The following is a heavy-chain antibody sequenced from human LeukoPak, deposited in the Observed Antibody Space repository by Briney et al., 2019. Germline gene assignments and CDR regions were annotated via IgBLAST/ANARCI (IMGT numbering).Heavy chain of an antibody. J-gene: IGHJ4*02. V-gene: IGHV1-24*01. CDR3: ARDLVDTATPYYFDY. D-gene: IGHD5-18*01. CDR2: FDPEDGET. Sequence: ASVKVSCKVSGYTLTELSMHWVRQAPGKGLEWMGGFDPEDGETIYAQKFQGRVTITADESTSTAYMELSSLRPEDTAVYYCARDLVDTATPYYFDYWGQGTLVTVSS. CDR1: GYTLTELS.